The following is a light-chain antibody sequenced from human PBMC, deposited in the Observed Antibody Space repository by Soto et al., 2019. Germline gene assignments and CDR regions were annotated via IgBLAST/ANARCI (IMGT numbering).Light chain of an antibody. V-gene: IGKV3-15*01. Sequence: EIVLAQSPATLSVTPGERITLSCRATQTIGQKLAWYLQRPGQAPSLLMYGASTRATDIPARFSGSVSGTVFTLTMTGLQSEDFAVYYCQQYNGWPWTFGQGTKVEI. J-gene: IGKJ1*01. CDR1: QTIGQK. CDR3: QQYNGWPWT. CDR2: GAS.